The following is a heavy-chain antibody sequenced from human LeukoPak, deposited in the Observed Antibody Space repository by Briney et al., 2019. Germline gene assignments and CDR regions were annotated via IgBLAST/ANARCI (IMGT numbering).Heavy chain of an antibody. Sequence: SETLSLTCAVSGYSISSGYYWGWIRQPPGKGLEWIGSIYHSGSTYYNPSLKSRLTISVDTSKNQFSLKLSSVTAADTAVYYCARSLYDSSGYYYVPGEVYLFDYWGQGTLVTVSS. CDR2: IYHSGST. V-gene: IGHV4-38-2*01. J-gene: IGHJ4*02. CDR1: GYSISSGYY. CDR3: ARSLYDSSGYYYVPGEVYLFDY. D-gene: IGHD3-22*01.